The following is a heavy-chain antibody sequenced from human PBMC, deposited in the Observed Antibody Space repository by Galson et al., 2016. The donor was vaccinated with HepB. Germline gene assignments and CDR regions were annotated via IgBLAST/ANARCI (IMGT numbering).Heavy chain of an antibody. CDR2: ISSSGTYI. D-gene: IGHD3-10*01. V-gene: IGHV3-21*04. J-gene: IGHJ4*02. CDR3: AREGDGDYGSTTHFDL. Sequence: SLRLSCAASGFKFTTSDLTWVRQAPGKGLEWVSSISSSGTYIYYADSVKGRFTISRDDAKNSLFLQMNSLTAEDTAVYYCAREGDGDYGSTTHFDLWGQGTLVTVSS. CDR1: GFKFTTSD.